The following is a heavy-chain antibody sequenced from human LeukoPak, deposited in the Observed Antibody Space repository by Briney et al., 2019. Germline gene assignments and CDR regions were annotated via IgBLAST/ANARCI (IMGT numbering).Heavy chain of an antibody. Sequence: GSLRLSCAASGFTFDDYAMHWVRQAPGKGLEWVSLISWDGGSTYYADSVKGRFTISRDNSKNSLYLQMNSLRAEDTALYYCAKDRYSYGYIYFDYWGQGTLVTVSS. V-gene: IGHV3-43D*03. CDR2: ISWDGGST. CDR1: GFTFDDYA. J-gene: IGHJ4*02. D-gene: IGHD5-18*01. CDR3: AKDRYSYGYIYFDY.